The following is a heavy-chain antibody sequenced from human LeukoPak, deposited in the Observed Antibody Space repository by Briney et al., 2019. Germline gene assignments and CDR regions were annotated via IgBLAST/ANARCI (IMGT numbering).Heavy chain of an antibody. Sequence: GGSLRLSCVASGLTFSSYSMNWVRQAPGKGLEWVSSISSDSSYIYYADAVHGRFTVSRDNAKYSLYLQMNSLRAEDTAVYYCVRGSYGAYDYWGQGSLVTDSS. CDR1: GLTFSSYS. CDR3: VRGSYGAYDY. J-gene: IGHJ4*02. CDR2: ISSDSSYI. V-gene: IGHV3-21*01. D-gene: IGHD4-17*01.